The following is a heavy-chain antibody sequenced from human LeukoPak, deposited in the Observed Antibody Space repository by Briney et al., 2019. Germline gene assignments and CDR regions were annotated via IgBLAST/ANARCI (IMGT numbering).Heavy chain of an antibody. D-gene: IGHD3-22*01. V-gene: IGHV3-23*01. CDR2: ISGSGGST. CDR1: GFTFSSYA. J-gene: IGHJ4*02. Sequence: GGSLRLSRAASGFTFSSYAMSWVRQAPGKGLEWVSAISGSGGSTYYADSVKGRFTISRDNSKNTLYLQMNSLRAEDTAVYYCAKARIWDSSGLWFDYWGQGTLVTVSS. CDR3: AKARIWDSSGLWFDY.